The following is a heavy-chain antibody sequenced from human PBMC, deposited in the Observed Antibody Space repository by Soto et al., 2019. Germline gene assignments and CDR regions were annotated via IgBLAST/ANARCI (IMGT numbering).Heavy chain of an antibody. J-gene: IGHJ3*02. V-gene: IGHV5-10-1*01. D-gene: IGHD3-22*01. CDR3: ARHPPPYYYDSCGHVSLYHI. CDR1: GYSFTSYW. Sequence: GESLKISCKGSGYSFTSYWISWVRQMPGKGLEWMGRIDPSDSYTNYSPSFQGHVTISADKSISTAYLQWSSLKASDTAMYYCARHPPPYYYDSCGHVSLYHIWGQGTMVTVSS. CDR2: IDPSDSYT.